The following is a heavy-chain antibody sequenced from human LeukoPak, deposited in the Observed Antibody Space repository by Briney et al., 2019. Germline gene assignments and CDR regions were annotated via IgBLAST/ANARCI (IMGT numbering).Heavy chain of an antibody. J-gene: IGHJ6*03. V-gene: IGHV3-21*01. CDR3: ARVDPDYYYMDV. CDR1: GFTFSSYS. Sequence: GGSLRLSCAASGFTFSSYSMNWVRQAPGKGLEWVSSISSSSSYIYYADSVKGRFTISRDNAKNSLYLQMNSLRAEDTAVYYCARVDPDYYYMDVWGKGTTVTLSS. CDR2: ISSSSSYI.